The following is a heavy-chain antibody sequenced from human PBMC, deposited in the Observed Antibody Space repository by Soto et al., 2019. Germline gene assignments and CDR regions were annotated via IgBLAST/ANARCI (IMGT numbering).Heavy chain of an antibody. CDR1: GFTFSRYG. V-gene: IGHV3-33*01. CDR2: IVNDGKNK. J-gene: IGHJ4*02. CDR3: ARDDDYDDNGLDY. D-gene: IGHD4-17*01. Sequence: GGSLRLSCAASGFTFSRYGMHWVRQAPGKGLEWVAVIVNDGKNKYYADSVKGRFTISRDNSRNTLYLEMNSLRVEDTAVYYCARDDDYDDNGLDYWGQGTLVTVPQ.